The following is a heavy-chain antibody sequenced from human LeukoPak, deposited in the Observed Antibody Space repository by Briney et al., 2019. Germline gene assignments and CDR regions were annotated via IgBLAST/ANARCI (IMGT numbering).Heavy chain of an antibody. Sequence: GASVKVSCKASGYTFTGYYMHWVRQAPGQGLEWMGWINPNSGGTNYAQKFQGRVTMTRDTSISTAYMELSSLRSEDTAVYYCARDRGDGYSTIDYWGQGTLVTVSS. CDR3: ARDRGDGYSTIDY. D-gene: IGHD5-24*01. V-gene: IGHV1-2*02. J-gene: IGHJ4*02. CDR1: GYTFTGYY. CDR2: INPNSGGT.